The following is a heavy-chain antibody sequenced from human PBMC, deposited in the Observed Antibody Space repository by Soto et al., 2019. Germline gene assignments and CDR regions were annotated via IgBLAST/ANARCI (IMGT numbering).Heavy chain of an antibody. CDR1: GFIFSNYK. D-gene: IGHD2-21*01. CDR3: ARELLFAGYYYYLDV. Sequence: EVQLVESGGGLVKPGGSLTLSCATSGFIFSNYKMNWVRQAPGKGLEWVSSISGTSSHIYYADSVKGRFTISRDNAENSLYLQMNSLRAEDTAVYYCARELLFAGYYYYLDVWGKGTTVIVSS. V-gene: IGHV3-21*06. CDR2: ISGTSSHI. J-gene: IGHJ6*03.